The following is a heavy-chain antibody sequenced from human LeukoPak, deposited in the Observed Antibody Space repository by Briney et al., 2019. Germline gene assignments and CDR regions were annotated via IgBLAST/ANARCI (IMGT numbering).Heavy chain of an antibody. J-gene: IGHJ4*02. D-gene: IGHD6-13*01. CDR1: GYTFTGYY. Sequence: ASVKVSCKASGYTFTGYYMHWVRQAPGQGLEWMGWINPNSGGTNYAQKFQGRVTVTRDTSISTAYMELSSLRSDDTAVYYCAREDYMSSCPDYWGQGTLVTVSS. CDR3: AREDYMSSCPDY. V-gene: IGHV1-2*02. CDR2: INPNSGGT.